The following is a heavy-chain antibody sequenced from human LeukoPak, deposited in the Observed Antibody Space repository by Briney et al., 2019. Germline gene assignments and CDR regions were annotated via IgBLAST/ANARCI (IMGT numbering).Heavy chain of an antibody. CDR1: GFTFSSFE. J-gene: IGHJ5*02. CDR3: ARGYSYGYVHWFDP. D-gene: IGHD5-18*01. Sequence: GGSLRLSCAASGFTFSSFEMKWVRQAPGKGLEWVSAIFASGGSTYYADSVKGRFTISRDNAKNSLYLQMNSLRAEDTAVYYCARGYSYGYVHWFDPWGQGTLVTVSS. V-gene: IGHV3-48*03. CDR2: IFASGGST.